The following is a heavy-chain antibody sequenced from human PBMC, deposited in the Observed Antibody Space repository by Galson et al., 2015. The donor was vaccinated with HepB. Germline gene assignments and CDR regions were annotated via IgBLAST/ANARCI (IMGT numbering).Heavy chain of an antibody. CDR1: GFTFSSYA. J-gene: IGHJ3*02. Sequence: SLRLSCAASGFTFSSYAMHWVRQAPGKGLEWVAVISYDGSNKYYADSVKGRFTISRDNSKNTLYLQMNSLRAEDTAVYYCARGGSSSWYVAFDIWGQGTMVTVSS. D-gene: IGHD6-13*01. CDR3: ARGGSSSWYVAFDI. CDR2: ISYDGSNK. V-gene: IGHV3-30-3*01.